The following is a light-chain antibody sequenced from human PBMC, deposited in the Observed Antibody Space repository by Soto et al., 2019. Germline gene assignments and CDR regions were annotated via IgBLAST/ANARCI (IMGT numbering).Light chain of an antibody. V-gene: IGKV3-20*01. CDR1: QSVSGTY. Sequence: EVVLTQSPGTLSLSPGESATLSCRASQSVSGTYLAWYQQRPGQAPRLLIYCASTRATGIPARFSGSGSGTDFSDTGSVTDFTLTISRLEPEDVAVYYCQQYGSSPRSFGQGTKVEIK. CDR3: QQYGSSPRS. J-gene: IGKJ1*01. CDR2: CAS.